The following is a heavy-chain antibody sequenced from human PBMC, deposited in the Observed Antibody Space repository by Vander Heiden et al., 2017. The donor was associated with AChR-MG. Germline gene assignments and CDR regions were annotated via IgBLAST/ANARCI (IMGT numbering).Heavy chain of an antibody. V-gene: IGHV3-23*01. CDR3: VKDTTRVWGIFDY. D-gene: IGHD3-16*01. CDR1: RSSFNNYA. CDR2: ITDSARST. Sequence: EVQLLESGGGLVQPGGSLRPSCASSRSSFNNYAMSWVRLTPGKGLELISSITDSARSTFYTDSVKGRFTISRDNSKNTLYLQMNSLRVEDTAIYYCVKDTTRVWGIFDYWGQGTLVTVSS. J-gene: IGHJ4*02.